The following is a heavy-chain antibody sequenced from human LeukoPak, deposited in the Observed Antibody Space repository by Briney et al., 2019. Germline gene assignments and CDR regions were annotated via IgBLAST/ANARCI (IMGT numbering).Heavy chain of an antibody. J-gene: IGHJ3*02. V-gene: IGHV4-34*01. Sequence: SETLSLTCAVYGGSFSGYYWSWIRQPPGKGLEWIGEINHSGSTNYNPSLKSRVTISMDDSKNQFSLKLSSVTAADTAVYYCARRTPRAFDIWGQGTMVTVSS. CDR2: INHSGST. CDR1: GGSFSGYY. CDR3: ARRTPRAFDI. D-gene: IGHD1-14*01.